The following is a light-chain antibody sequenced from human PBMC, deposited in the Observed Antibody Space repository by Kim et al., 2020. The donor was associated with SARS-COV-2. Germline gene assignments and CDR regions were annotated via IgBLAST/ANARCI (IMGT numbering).Light chain of an antibody. CDR2: DLN. Sequence: GQSSAISCTGTSSDVGSYDYVSWYQQHPGKAPKLMIYDLNNRPSGVSHRFSGSKSGNTASLTISGLQAEDEADYYCTSYTTSSTFVFGGGTQLTVL. CDR3: TSYTTSSTFV. V-gene: IGLV2-14*04. J-gene: IGLJ3*02. CDR1: SSDVGSYDY.